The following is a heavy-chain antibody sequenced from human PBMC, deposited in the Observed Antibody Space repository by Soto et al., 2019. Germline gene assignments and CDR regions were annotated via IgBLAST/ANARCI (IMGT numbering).Heavy chain of an antibody. V-gene: IGHV4-59*01. Sequence: PSETLSLTCTVSGGSISNYYWSWIRQPPGKGLEWIGYMYYSGSTNYNPSLKSRVTISVDTSKDQFSLKLSSVTAADTAVYYCASSPTYYDFWSGPGFDPWGQGTLVTVS. CDR1: GGSISNYY. CDR2: MYYSGST. J-gene: IGHJ5*02. CDR3: ASSPTYYDFWSGPGFDP. D-gene: IGHD3-3*01.